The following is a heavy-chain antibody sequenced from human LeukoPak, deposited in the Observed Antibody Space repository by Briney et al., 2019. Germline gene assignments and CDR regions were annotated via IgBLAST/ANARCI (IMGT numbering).Heavy chain of an antibody. V-gene: IGHV4-39*01. D-gene: IGHD3-10*01. J-gene: IGHJ4*02. CDR2: IYYSGSS. CDR1: GGSISTNGYY. CDR3: ARHMPLRITMVRGVIDN. Sequence: SETLSLTCTVSGGSISTNGYYWGWIRQPPGKGLEWIGTIYYSGSSYYNSSLRSRVSISVDTSRTQFSLRLSSVTAADTAVYYCARHMPLRITMVRGVIDNWGQGALVTVSS.